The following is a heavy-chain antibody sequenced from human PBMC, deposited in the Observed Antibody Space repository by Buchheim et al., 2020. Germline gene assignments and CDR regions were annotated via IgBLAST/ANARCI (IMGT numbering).Heavy chain of an antibody. D-gene: IGHD2-15*01. CDR2: ISYDGSNK. Sequence: QVQLVESGGGVVQPGRSLRLSCAASGFTFSSHGMHWVRQAPGRGLEGVAVISYDGSNKYYADSVKGRFTISRDNSKNTLYLQIDSLRAGDTAVYYCAKLDCSGGSCYWEDAFDIWGQGT. CDR3: AKLDCSGGSCYWEDAFDI. J-gene: IGHJ3*02. V-gene: IGHV3-30*18. CDR1: GFTFSSHG.